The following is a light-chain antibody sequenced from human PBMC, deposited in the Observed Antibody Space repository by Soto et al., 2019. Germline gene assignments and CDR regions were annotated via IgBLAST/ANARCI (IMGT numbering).Light chain of an antibody. CDR2: SAA. CDR3: QQYGSSVT. Sequence: EIVLTQSPGTLSLSPGERATLSCRASQSVSRSYLAGYHQKPRQAPRLLVYSAASRATGMPDRFSGSRDGTHFTLTIRCLEPEDFAVHYCQQYGSSVTFGEGTKVDIK. J-gene: IGKJ4*02. CDR1: QSVSRSY. V-gene: IGKV3-20*01.